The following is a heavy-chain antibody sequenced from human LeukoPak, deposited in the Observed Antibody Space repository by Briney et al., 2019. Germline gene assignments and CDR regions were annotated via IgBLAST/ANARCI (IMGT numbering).Heavy chain of an antibody. CDR1: GGSISDSNYY. CDR2: IYYSGST. J-gene: IGHJ5*02. Sequence: SETLSLTCTVSGGSISDSNYYWGWIRQPPGRGLEWIVNIYYSGSTYYSPSLKSRVTVSVDTSKNQFSLKLSSVTAADTAVYYCARQSTIAAARIDPWGQGTLVTVSS. V-gene: IGHV4-39*01. D-gene: IGHD6-25*01. CDR3: ARQSTIAAARIDP.